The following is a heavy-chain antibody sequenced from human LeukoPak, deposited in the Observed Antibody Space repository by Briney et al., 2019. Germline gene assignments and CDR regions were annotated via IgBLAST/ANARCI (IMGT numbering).Heavy chain of an antibody. J-gene: IGHJ3*02. CDR3: ARGLIAARRGAFDI. V-gene: IGHV3-53*01. D-gene: IGHD6-6*01. CDR1: GFTVSSNY. CDR2: IYSGGST. Sequence: GGSLRLSCAASGFTVSSNYMSWVRQAPGKGLEWVSVIYSGGSTYYADSVKGRFTISRDNSKNTLYLQMNSLRAEDTAVYYCARGLIAARRGAFDIWGQGTMVTVSS.